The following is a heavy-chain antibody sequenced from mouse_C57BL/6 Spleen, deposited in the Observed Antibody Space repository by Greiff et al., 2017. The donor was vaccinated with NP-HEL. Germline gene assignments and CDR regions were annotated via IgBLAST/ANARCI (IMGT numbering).Heavy chain of an antibody. D-gene: IGHD1-1*01. CDR2: IHPSDSYT. CDR1: PPPFPLSF. V-gene: IGHV1-74*01. CDR3: ARSSPYYFDY. Sequence: VQLQQPGAELVKPGSSVKVSFTPPPPPFPLSFLPFLPPLPFPFLSFICRIHPSDSYTNYNQNFKFKATLTVDKSSSTAYMQLSSLTSEDSAVYYCARSSPYYFDYWGQGTTLTVSS. J-gene: IGHJ2*01.